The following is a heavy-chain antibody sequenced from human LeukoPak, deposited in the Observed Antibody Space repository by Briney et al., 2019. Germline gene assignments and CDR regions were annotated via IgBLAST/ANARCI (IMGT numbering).Heavy chain of an antibody. J-gene: IGHJ4*02. CDR3: ARADRDSDWYIDDC. CDR1: GFTFSDYY. CDR2: ISSSGTTI. Sequence: GGSLRLSCAASGFTFSDYYMSWIRQAPGKGLEWLSYISSSGTTIYYADSVKGRFTISRDNAKNSLYLQMNSLRAEDTAVYYCARADRDSDWYIDDCWGQGTLVTVSS. D-gene: IGHD6-19*01. V-gene: IGHV3-11*04.